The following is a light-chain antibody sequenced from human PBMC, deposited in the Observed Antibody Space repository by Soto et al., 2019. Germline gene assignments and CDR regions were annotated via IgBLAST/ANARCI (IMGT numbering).Light chain of an antibody. V-gene: IGLV2-14*01. Sequence: QSVLTQPASVSGSPGQSITISCTGTSSDVGGYNYVSWYQQHPGKAPKLMICDVSNRPSGVSNRFSGSKSGNTASLTISGLQAEDEADYYCNSYTSSSTLNYVFGTGTKVTVL. CDR2: DVS. CDR1: SSDVGGYNY. J-gene: IGLJ1*01. CDR3: NSYTSSSTLNYV.